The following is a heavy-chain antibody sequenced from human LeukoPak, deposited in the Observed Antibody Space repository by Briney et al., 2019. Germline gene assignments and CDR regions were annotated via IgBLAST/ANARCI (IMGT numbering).Heavy chain of an antibody. Sequence: ASVKVSCKVSGYTFISYGISWVRQAPGQGLEWMGWITAYNGRTHYAQEFQDRVTMTTDTSTSIVYMELRSLRSDDTAVYYCARDPEGIYSGNYEGEWFDPWGQGTLVTVSS. CDR3: ARDPEGIYSGNYEGEWFDP. CDR2: ITAYNGRT. CDR1: GYTFISYG. V-gene: IGHV1-18*01. J-gene: IGHJ5*02. D-gene: IGHD1-26*01.